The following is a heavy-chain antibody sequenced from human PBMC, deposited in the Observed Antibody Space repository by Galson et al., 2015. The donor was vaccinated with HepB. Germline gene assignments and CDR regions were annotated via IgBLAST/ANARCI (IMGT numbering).Heavy chain of an antibody. Sequence: SLRLSCAASGFTFTGYAMYWVRQPPGRGLEWISSISSGGSYIYYADSVKGRFTISRDNARNSLFLQLNSLRAEDTAVYYCTRGFPYYNNELNDYWGQGTLVTVSS. V-gene: IGHV3-21*01. CDR1: GFTFTGYA. CDR2: ISSGGSYI. D-gene: IGHD3-22*01. CDR3: TRGFPYYNNELNDY. J-gene: IGHJ4*02.